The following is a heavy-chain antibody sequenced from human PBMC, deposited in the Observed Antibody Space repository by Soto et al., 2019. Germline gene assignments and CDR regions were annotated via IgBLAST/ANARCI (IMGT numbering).Heavy chain of an antibody. CDR1: GGTFGSYA. J-gene: IGHJ4*02. CDR3: ATALGCRSTSCTLDY. V-gene: IGHV1-69*01. CDR2: IIPDSGAA. Sequence: QVQLVHSGAEVKKPGSSVKVSCKASGGTFGSYAFSWVRQAPGQGLEWMGGIIPDSGAAHYAQKFQCRVTITADESTSIAYMELSSLRSQDTAVYYCATALGCRSTSCTLDYWGQGTRVIVSS. D-gene: IGHD2-2*01.